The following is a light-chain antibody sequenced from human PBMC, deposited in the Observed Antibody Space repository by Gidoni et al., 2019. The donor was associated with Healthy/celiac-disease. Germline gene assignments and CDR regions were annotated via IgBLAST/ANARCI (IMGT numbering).Light chain of an antibody. V-gene: IGLV2-14*01. CDR1: SSDVGGYNY. CDR3: SSYTSSSTLGYV. Sequence: QSALTQPASVSGSPGQSITISCTGTSSDVGGYNYVYWYQQHPGKAPKLMIYEVSNRPSGVSNRFSGSKSGNTASLTISGLQAEDEADYYCSSYTSSSTLGYVFGTGTKVTVL. CDR2: EVS. J-gene: IGLJ1*01.